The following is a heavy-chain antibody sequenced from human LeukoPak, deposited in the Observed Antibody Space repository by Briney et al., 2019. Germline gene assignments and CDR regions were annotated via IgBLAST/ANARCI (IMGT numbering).Heavy chain of an antibody. D-gene: IGHD3-22*01. CDR2: IKQDGSEK. CDR1: GLTFSSYW. Sequence: AGSLRLTCAASGLTFSSYWMCWVGQAPGRGLEWVGNIKQDGSEKYYVDSVKGRFTISRDNSKNSLYLQMNSLRAKHTTEYYCARDCYYDSSGYRCFQHWGEGTLVTVSS. J-gene: IGHJ1*01. V-gene: IGHV3-7*03. CDR3: ARDCYYDSSGYRCFQH.